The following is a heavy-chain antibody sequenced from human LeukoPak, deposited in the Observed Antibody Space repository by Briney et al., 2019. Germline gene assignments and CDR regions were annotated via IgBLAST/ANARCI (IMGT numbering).Heavy chain of an antibody. CDR3: TRSSSWSAARRDAFDI. J-gene: IGHJ3*02. D-gene: IGHD6-6*01. Sequence: ASVKVSCKASGYTFTSYDINWVRQATGQGLEWMGWMNPNSGNTGYAQKFQGRVTFTRNTSINTAYMELRSLTSEDTAVYYCTRSSSWSAARRDAFDIWGQGTMVTVSS. CDR2: MNPNSGNT. V-gene: IGHV1-8*01. CDR1: GYTFTSYD.